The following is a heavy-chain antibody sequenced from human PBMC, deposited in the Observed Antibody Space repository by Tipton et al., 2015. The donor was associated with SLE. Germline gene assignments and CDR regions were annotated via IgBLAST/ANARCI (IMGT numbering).Heavy chain of an antibody. D-gene: IGHD3-10*01. CDR3: AKGAGSWFGGDYFDY. J-gene: IGHJ4*02. V-gene: IGHV3-23*03. CDR2: IYGGGRT. Sequence: GSLRLSCAASGFTFSTYAMTWVRQAPGKGLEWVSIIYGGGRTYYADSVKGRFTVSRDDSENTLSLQMNSLRIEDTAIYFCAKGAGSWFGGDYFDYWGQGTLVTVSS. CDR1: GFTFSTYA.